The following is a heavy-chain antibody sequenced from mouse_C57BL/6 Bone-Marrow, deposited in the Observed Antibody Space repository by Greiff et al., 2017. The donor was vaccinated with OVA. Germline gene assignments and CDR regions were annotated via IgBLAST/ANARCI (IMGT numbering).Heavy chain of an antibody. CDR2: ISAGGSYT. CDR3: ARALTTGGGDY. Sequence: EVQLVESGGGLVKPGGSLKLSCAASGFTFSSYAMSWVRQTPEKRLEWVATISAGGSYTYYTDNVKGRSTISIDNAKNNLYLQMRHLKTEDTAMDYWARALTTGGGDYGGRGTTLTVSA. D-gene: IGHD1-1*01. CDR1: GFTFSSYA. V-gene: IGHV5-4*01. J-gene: IGHJ2*01.